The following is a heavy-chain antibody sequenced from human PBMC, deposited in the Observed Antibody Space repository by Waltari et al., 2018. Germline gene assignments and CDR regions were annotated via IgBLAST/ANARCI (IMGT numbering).Heavy chain of an antibody. CDR2: IHRSGRT. CDR1: VDPMGDRDW. V-gene: IGHV4-4*02. CDR3: ARDRGRGLYFDS. Sequence: QLQLQQSGPGLVKPSESLSLTCVVTVDPMGDRDWWSWVLQSPGAGLGWLAQIHRSGRTHYVPSFESRVTMSVDTFNNEFSLKMTSATAADTAVYYCARDRGRGLYFDSWGQGTLVTVSP. D-gene: IGHD2-15*01. J-gene: IGHJ4*02.